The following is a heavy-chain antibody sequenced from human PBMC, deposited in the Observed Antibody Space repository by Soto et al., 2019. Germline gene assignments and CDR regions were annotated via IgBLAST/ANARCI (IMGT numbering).Heavy chain of an antibody. V-gene: IGHV1-8*01. Sequence: QVQLVQSGAEVKKPGASVKVSCKASGYTFTSYDINWGRQATGQGLEWMGWMNPNRGNTGYAQKFQGRVTMTRNTSISTAYMELSSLRSEDTAVYYCAREHSSSWHFDYWGQGTLVTVSS. D-gene: IGHD6-13*01. CDR3: AREHSSSWHFDY. CDR1: GYTFTSYD. CDR2: MNPNRGNT. J-gene: IGHJ4*02.